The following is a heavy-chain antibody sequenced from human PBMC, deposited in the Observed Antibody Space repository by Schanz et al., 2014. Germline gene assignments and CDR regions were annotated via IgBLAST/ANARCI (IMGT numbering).Heavy chain of an antibody. Sequence: QVQLQESGPGLVKPSQTLSLSCTVSGGSVSSGRYYWSWIRQFPGKGLELIGYVLYSGSTHYNPSLKSRVSISVDTSKNQFSLNLSSATAVDTAVYYCARDSLRGATGGYGMDVWGQGTTVTVSS. D-gene: IGHD2-8*02. CDR1: GGSVSSGRYY. CDR3: ARDSLRGATGGYGMDV. J-gene: IGHJ6*02. V-gene: IGHV4-31*03. CDR2: VLYSGST.